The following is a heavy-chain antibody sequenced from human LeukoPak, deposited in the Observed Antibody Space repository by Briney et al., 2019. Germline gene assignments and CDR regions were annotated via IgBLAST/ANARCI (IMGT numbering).Heavy chain of an antibody. Sequence: SETLSLTCTVSGGSISSSSYYWGWIRQPPGKGLEWIGSIYYSGSTYYNPSLKSRVTISVDMSKNQFSLNLSSVTAADTAIYYCARGPIFGIIKNWFDPWGQGTLVTVSS. CDR3: ARGPIFGIIKNWFDP. V-gene: IGHV4-39*01. J-gene: IGHJ5*02. CDR1: GGSISSSSYY. D-gene: IGHD3-3*01. CDR2: IYYSGST.